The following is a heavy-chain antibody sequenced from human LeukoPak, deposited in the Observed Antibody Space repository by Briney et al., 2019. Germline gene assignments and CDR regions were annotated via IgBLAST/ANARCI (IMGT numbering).Heavy chain of an antibody. V-gene: IGHV1-2*02. J-gene: IGHJ4*02. Sequence: ASVKVSCKASGYTFTSYGISWVRQAPGQGLEWMGWINPNSGGTNYAQRFQGSLTMTSDTSISTAYMELSSLSSDDTAVYYCARDRGSCSGGSCYRLDYWGQGTLVTVSS. CDR1: GYTFTSYG. CDR3: ARDRGSCSGGSCYRLDY. CDR2: INPNSGGT. D-gene: IGHD2-15*01.